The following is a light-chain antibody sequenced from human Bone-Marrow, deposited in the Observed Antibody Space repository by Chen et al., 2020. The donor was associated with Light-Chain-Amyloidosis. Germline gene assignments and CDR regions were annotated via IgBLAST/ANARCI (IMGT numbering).Light chain of an antibody. V-gene: IGLV3-25*02. CDR2: IAP. CDR3: QSADSSGTYEVI. CDR1: DLPPQY. J-gene: IGLJ2*01. Sequence: SYELTQPPSVSVSPGQTARITCSGADLPPQYAYWYQQKPCQAPLLVVHIAPERPSGLSERFSGSSSGTTATLTHSGVQAEEEADYHCQSADSSGTYEVIFGGGTKLTVL.